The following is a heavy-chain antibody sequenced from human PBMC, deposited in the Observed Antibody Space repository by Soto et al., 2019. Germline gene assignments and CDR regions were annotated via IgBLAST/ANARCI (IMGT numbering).Heavy chain of an antibody. Sequence: QVQLVQSGAEVKKPGASVKVSCKASGYTFTSCGISWVRQITGQGLEWMGWISAYNGNTKYAQKLQGRVTMTTDTSTSTAYMEVRSLRSDDTAVYYCARDLAVGLVDYWGQGTLVTVSS. D-gene: IGHD6-19*01. CDR2: ISAYNGNT. CDR1: GYTFTSCG. J-gene: IGHJ4*02. CDR3: ARDLAVGLVDY. V-gene: IGHV1-18*01.